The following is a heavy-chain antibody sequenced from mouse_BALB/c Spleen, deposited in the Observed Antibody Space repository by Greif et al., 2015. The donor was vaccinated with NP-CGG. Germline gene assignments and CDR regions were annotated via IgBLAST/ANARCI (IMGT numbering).Heavy chain of an antibody. Sequence: DVKLVESGGGLVKPGGSLKLSCAASGFTFSSYAMSWVRQTPEKRLEWVATISSGGSYTYYPDSVKGRFTISRDNAKNTLYLQMSSLRSEDTAMYYCASLTTVVANFDYWGQGTTLTVSS. V-gene: IGHV5-9-1*01. D-gene: IGHD1-1*01. CDR3: ASLTTVVANFDY. CDR1: GFTFSSYA. CDR2: ISSGGSYT. J-gene: IGHJ2*01.